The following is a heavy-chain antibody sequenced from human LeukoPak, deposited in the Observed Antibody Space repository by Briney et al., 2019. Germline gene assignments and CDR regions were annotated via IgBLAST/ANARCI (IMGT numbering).Heavy chain of an antibody. D-gene: IGHD4-23*01. Sequence: PSETLSLTCAVYGGSFSGYYWSWIRQPPGKGLEWIGEINHSGSTNYNPSLKSRVTISVDTSKNQFSLKLSSVTAADTAVYYCARRGNSSSHNQVLDYWGQGTLVTVSS. CDR3: ARRGNSSSHNQVLDY. CDR2: INHSGST. J-gene: IGHJ4*02. CDR1: GGSFSGYY. V-gene: IGHV4-34*01.